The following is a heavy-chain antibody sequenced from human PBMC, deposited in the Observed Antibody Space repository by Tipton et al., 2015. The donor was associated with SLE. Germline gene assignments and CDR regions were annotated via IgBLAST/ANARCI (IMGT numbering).Heavy chain of an antibody. CDR2: IYTSGST. V-gene: IGHV4-4*08. CDR1: GVSINSHY. D-gene: IGHD6-19*01. CDR3: ARGPIAVAANFDY. J-gene: IGHJ4*02. Sequence: TLSLTCTVSGVSINSHYWSWIRQPPGKGLEWIGYIYTSGSTNYNPSLKSRVTISVDTSKNQFSLKLSSVTAADTAVYYCARGPIAVAANFDYWGQGTLVTVSS.